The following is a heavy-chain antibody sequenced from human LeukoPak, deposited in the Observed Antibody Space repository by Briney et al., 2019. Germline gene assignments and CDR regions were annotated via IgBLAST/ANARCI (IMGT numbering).Heavy chain of an antibody. D-gene: IGHD3-10*01. J-gene: IGHJ6*02. CDR2: INPSGGST. CDR1: GYTFTGYY. V-gene: IGHV1-46*01. CDR3: AREIMVRGVINPLGYYYYGTDV. Sequence: GASVKVSCKASGYTFTGYYMHWVRQAPGQGLEWMGIINPSGGSTSYAQKFQGRVTMTRDTSTSTVYMELSSLRSEDTAVYYCAREIMVRGVINPLGYYYYGTDVWGQGTTVTVSS.